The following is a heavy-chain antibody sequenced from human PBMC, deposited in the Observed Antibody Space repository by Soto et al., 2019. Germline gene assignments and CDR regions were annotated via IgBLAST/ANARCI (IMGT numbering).Heavy chain of an antibody. Sequence: QVQLVEFGGGVVQTGRSLRLSCAASGFTFSSYGMHWVRQAPGKGLEWVAFISYDGSNIYYGDSVKGRFTISRDNSKNKLYLQMNSLRAEDTAMYHCVKDWPTYCMSVICGSQGQDCWGQGTLVTGS. V-gene: IGHV3-30*18. D-gene: IGHD2-21*01. J-gene: IGHJ4*02. CDR2: ISYDGSNI. CDR3: VKDWPTYCMSVICGSQGQDC. CDR1: GFTFSSYG.